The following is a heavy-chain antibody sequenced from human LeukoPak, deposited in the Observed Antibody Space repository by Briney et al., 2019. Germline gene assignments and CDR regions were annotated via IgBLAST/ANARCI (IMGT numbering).Heavy chain of an antibody. CDR1: GYTFTTYD. J-gene: IGHJ3*02. D-gene: IGHD6-13*01. CDR2: INPNSGYA. CDR3: ARGNRLYSSSWYSLAFDI. V-gene: IGHV1-8*01. Sequence: ASVKVSCKASGYTFTTYDINWVRQAAGQGLEWIGWINPNSGYAGYAQNFQGRVTMTRNTSISTAYMELSSLRSEDTAVYYCARGNRLYSSSWYSLAFDIWGRGTMVTVSS.